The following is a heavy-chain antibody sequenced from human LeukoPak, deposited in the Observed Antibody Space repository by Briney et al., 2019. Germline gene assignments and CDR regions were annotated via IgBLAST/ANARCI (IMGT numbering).Heavy chain of an antibody. J-gene: IGHJ4*02. CDR1: GFTFSLYG. Sequence: GGSLRLSCAASGFTFSLYGMHWVRQAPGKGLEWVAFIRYDESFKHYADSVKGRFTISRDNAKNSLYLQVNSLTAEDTAVYYCARAGVDTSGYYYQGFDYWGQGTLVTVSS. D-gene: IGHD3-3*01. V-gene: IGHV3-30*02. CDR3: ARAGVDTSGYYYQGFDY. CDR2: IRYDESFK.